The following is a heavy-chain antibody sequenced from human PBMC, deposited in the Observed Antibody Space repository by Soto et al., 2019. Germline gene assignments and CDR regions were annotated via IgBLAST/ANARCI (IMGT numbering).Heavy chain of an antibody. V-gene: IGHV1-18*01. Sequence: QVQLVQSGAEVKKPGASVKVSCKASGYTFTSYGISWVRQAPGQGLEWMGWISAYNGNTNNAQKLQGRVTMTTDTSTSTDYMELRSLRSDDTVVYYCARDFYTHPYGSSWDYYYYYGMDVWGQGTPVTVSS. CDR3: ARDFYTHPYGSSWDYYYYYGMDV. CDR2: ISAYNGNT. D-gene: IGHD6-13*01. J-gene: IGHJ6*02. CDR1: GYTFTSYG.